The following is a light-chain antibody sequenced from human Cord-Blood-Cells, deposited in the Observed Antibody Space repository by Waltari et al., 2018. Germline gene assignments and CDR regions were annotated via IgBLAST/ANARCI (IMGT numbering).Light chain of an antibody. V-gene: IGLV1-47*02. CDR2: SNN. CDR1: SSNIGSNY. CDR3: AAWDDSLSGPV. Sequence: QSVLTQPPSASGTPGQRVTISCSGSSSNIGSNYVYWYQQHPGPSPKLRIYSNNRRPSGVPDRFSASKSGTSASLAISGLRSEDEADDYCAAWDDSLSGPVFGGGTKLTVL. J-gene: IGLJ3*02.